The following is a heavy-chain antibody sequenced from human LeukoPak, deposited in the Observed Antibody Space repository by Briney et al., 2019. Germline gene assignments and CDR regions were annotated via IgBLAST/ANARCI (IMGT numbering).Heavy chain of an antibody. CDR1: GYTFTSYY. V-gene: IGHV1-46*01. CDR2: INPSGGST. J-gene: IGHJ4*02. Sequence: ASVKVSCKASGYTFTSYYMHWVRQAPGQGLEWMGIINPSGGSTSYAQKFQGRVTMTRDMSTSTVYMELSSLRSEDTAVYYCVRGVGGPDYSNYVELFDYWGQGTLVTVSS. D-gene: IGHD4-11*01. CDR3: VRGVGGPDYSNYVELFDY.